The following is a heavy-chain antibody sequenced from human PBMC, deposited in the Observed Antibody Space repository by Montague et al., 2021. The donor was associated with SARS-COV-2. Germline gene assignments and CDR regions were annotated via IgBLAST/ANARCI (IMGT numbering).Heavy chain of an antibody. CDR2: IYPGDSGT. D-gene: IGHD5-12*01. CDR1: GYSFTSYW. Sequence: QPGAEVKTPGESLKISCKGSGYSFTSYWIGWVRQMPGKGLEWMGIIYPGDSGTRYSPSLQGQVTISADKSIRTAYLQWSSLKASDTAMYYCARRYSGYAMDYWGQGTLVTVSS. CDR3: ARRYSGYAMDY. J-gene: IGHJ4*02. V-gene: IGHV5-51*01.